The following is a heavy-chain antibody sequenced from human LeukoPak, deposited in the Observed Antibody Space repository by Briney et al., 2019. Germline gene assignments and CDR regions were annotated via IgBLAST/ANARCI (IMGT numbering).Heavy chain of an antibody. Sequence: ASVKVSRTASGYTFTSYGISWVRQAPGQGLEWMGWISAYNGNTNYTQKLQGRVTMTTDTSTSTAYMELRSLRSDDTAVYYCARSEDTAMAYWGQGTLVTVSS. CDR1: GYTFTSYG. D-gene: IGHD5-18*01. CDR2: ISAYNGNT. V-gene: IGHV1-18*04. J-gene: IGHJ4*02. CDR3: ARSEDTAMAY.